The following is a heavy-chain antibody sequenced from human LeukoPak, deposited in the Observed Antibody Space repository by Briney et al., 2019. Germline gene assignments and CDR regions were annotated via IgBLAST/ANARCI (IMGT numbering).Heavy chain of an antibody. V-gene: IGHV3-30*02. CDR1: GFTFSNYG. CDR3: AKDSRMMVVFITGKGTEFDY. CDR2: IRYDGSNK. J-gene: IGHJ4*02. D-gene: IGHD3-22*01. Sequence: GGSLRLPCAASGFTFSNYGMHWVRQAPGKGLEWVAFIRYDGSNKYYSDSVKGRFTVSRDNSKNTLYLQMNSLRAEDTAVYYCAKDSRMMVVFITGKGTEFDYWGQGALVTVSS.